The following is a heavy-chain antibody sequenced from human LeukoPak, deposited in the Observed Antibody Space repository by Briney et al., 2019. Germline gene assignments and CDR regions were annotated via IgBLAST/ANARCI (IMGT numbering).Heavy chain of an antibody. CDR3: ARDGGLHTNFDY. CDR1: GFSFRNYW. Sequence: GGSLRLSCAASGFSFRNYWMGWFRQAPGKGLEWVANTKPDGSAEYYADSVRGRFTASRDNANNLLYLQMNRLRAEDTAVYYCARDGGLHTNFDYWGQGTLLTVSS. CDR2: TKPDGSAE. V-gene: IGHV3-7*01. J-gene: IGHJ4*02. D-gene: IGHD2-15*01.